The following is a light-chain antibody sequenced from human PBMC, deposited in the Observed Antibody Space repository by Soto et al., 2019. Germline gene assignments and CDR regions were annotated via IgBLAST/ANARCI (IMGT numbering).Light chain of an antibody. CDR3: SSYTTSSTLVV. Sequence: QSALTQPASVSGSPGQSLTISCTGTSNDVGGYNFVSWYQQHPGKAPKLIIYDVTNRPSGVSNRFSGSKSGNTASLTISGLQAEDEADYYCSSYTTSSTLVVFGGGTQLTVL. CDR2: DVT. CDR1: SNDVGGYNF. V-gene: IGLV2-14*01. J-gene: IGLJ2*01.